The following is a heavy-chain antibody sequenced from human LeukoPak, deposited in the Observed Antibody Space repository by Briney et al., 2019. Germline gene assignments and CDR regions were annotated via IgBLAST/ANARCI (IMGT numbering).Heavy chain of an antibody. CDR1: GGSFSGYY. CDR2: INHSGST. Sequence: SETLSLTCAVYGGSFSGYYWSWIRQPPGKGLEWIGEINHSGSTNYNPSLKSRVTISVGTSKNQFSLKLSSVTAADTAVYYCARGKAKDYGDYYYYYYCMDVWGKGTTVTVSS. J-gene: IGHJ6*03. D-gene: IGHD4-17*01. V-gene: IGHV4-34*01. CDR3: ARGKAKDYGDYYYYYYCMDV.